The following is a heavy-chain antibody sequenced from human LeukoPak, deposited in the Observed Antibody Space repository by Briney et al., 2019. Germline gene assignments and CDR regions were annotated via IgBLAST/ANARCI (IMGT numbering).Heavy chain of an antibody. CDR2: IYYSGST. CDR3: ARQRGSSWYSDY. CDR1: GGSISSSSYY. J-gene: IGHJ4*02. D-gene: IGHD6-13*01. V-gene: IGHV4-39*01. Sequence: SETVSLTCTVSGGSISSSSYYWGWIRQPPGKGLEWLGCIYYSGSTYYNPSLKSRVTISVDTSKNQFSLKLSSVTAADTAVYYCARQRGSSWYSDYWGQGTLVTVSS.